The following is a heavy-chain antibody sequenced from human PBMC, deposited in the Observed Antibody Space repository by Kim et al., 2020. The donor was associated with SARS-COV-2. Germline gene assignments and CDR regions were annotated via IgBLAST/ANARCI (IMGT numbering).Heavy chain of an antibody. Sequence: GGSLRLSCAASGFTFDDYAMHWVRQAPGKGLEWVSGISWNSGSIGYADSVKGRFTISRDNAKNSLYLQMNSLRAEDTALYYCAKGRDGATISGFDYWGQGTLVTVSS. CDR1: GFTFDDYA. J-gene: IGHJ4*02. CDR3: AKGRDGATISGFDY. V-gene: IGHV3-9*01. CDR2: ISWNSGSI. D-gene: IGHD2-15*01.